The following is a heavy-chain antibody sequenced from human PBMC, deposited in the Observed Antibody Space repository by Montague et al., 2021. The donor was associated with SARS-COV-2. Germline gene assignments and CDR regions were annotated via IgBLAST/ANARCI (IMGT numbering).Heavy chain of an antibody. CDR1: GFTFSSYG. Sequence: SLRLSFAASGFTFSSYGMHWVRQAPGKGLEWVAVIWYDGSNKYYADSVKGRFTISRDNSKNTLYLQMNSLRAEDTAVYYCARDEDRGYKWNAHGMDVWGQGTTVTVSS. J-gene: IGHJ6*02. D-gene: IGHD1-1*01. CDR2: IWYDGSNK. V-gene: IGHV3-33*01. CDR3: ARDEDRGYKWNAHGMDV.